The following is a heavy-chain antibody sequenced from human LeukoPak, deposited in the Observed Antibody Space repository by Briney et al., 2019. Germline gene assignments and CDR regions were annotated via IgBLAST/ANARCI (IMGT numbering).Heavy chain of an antibody. CDR3: ARVVHGGAFDI. J-gene: IGHJ3*02. CDR1: GGSISSYY. CDR2: IYYSGST. V-gene: IGHV4-59*01. Sequence: SETLSLTCIVSGGSISSYYWSWVRQPPGKGMEWIGYIYYSGSTNYNPSLKSRVTISVDTSKNQFSLKLSSVTAADTAVYYCARVVHGGAFDIWGQGTMVTVSS. D-gene: IGHD2-21*01.